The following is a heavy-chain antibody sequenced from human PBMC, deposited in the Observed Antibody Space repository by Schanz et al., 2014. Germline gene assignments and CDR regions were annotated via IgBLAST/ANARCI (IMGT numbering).Heavy chain of an antibody. Sequence: QVQLVELGGSLVKPGGSLRLSCAASGFIFNDYYMNWIRQAPGKGLEWLSYISRDGTTSYYADSVKGRFTISRDNAKNSLYLEMTSLRGEYTAVYYCARENLNWEAFDIWGQGTVVTVSS. D-gene: IGHD7-27*01. CDR2: ISRDGTTS. V-gene: IGHV3-11*01. J-gene: IGHJ3*02. CDR3: ARENLNWEAFDI. CDR1: GFIFNDYY.